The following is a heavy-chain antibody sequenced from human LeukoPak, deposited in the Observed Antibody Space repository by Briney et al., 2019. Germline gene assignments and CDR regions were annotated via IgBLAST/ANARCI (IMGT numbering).Heavy chain of an antibody. CDR3: AALGHGDSLDYYYCYMDV. D-gene: IGHD4-17*01. CDR2: IYYSGST. V-gene: IGHV4-59*01. J-gene: IGHJ6*03. CDR1: GGSISSYY. Sequence: SETLSLTCTVSGGSISSYYWSWIRQPPGKGLEWIGYIYYSGSTNYNPSLKSRVTISVDTSKNQFSLKLSSVTAADTAVYYCAALGHGDSLDYYYCYMDVWGKGTTVTVSS.